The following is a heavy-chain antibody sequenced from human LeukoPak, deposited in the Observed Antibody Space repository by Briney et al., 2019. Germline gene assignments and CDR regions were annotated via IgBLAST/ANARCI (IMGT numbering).Heavy chain of an antibody. J-gene: IGHJ4*02. V-gene: IGHV3-21*01. Sequence: GGSLRLSCAASGFTFSSYEMNWVRQAPGKGLEWVSSINRSSSYIYYADSVKGRFTISRDNAKNSLYLQMNSLRAEDTAVYYCARGQSFDWLTHEYWGQGTLVTVSS. CDR2: INRSSSYI. CDR1: GFTFSSYE. D-gene: IGHD3-9*01. CDR3: ARGQSFDWLTHEY.